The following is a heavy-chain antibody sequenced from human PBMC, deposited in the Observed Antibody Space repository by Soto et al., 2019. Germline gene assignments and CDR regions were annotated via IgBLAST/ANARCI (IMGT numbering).Heavy chain of an antibody. D-gene: IGHD2-8*01. Sequence: SEPLSLTCTVAGGYGSSGGYYWIWICQHPRTGLQWIGYIYYSGTTYFNPSLKSRASISLDTSKNEFSLKLTSVTAADTAVYYCARRALPQCINGVCYKDGFWDYWGQGALVTVSS. V-gene: IGHV4-31*03. CDR1: GGYGSSGGYY. CDR2: IYYSGTT. J-gene: IGHJ4*02. CDR3: ARRALPQCINGVCYKDGFWDY.